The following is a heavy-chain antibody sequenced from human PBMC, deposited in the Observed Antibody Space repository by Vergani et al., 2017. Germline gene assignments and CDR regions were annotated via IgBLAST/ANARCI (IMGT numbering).Heavy chain of an antibody. CDR1: GGTFSSYA. J-gene: IGHJ6*03. Sequence: QVQLVQSGAEVKKPGSSVKVSCKASGGTFSSYAISWVRQAPGQGLEWMGGIIPIFGTANYAQKFQGRVTITADESTSTAYMELSSLRSEDTAVYYCAGGGIFXQMEPGVRAYYYYYYMDVWGKGTTVTVSS. D-gene: IGHD1-14*01. CDR2: IIPIFGTA. V-gene: IGHV1-69*01. CDR3: AGGGIFXQMEPGVRAYYYYYYMDV.